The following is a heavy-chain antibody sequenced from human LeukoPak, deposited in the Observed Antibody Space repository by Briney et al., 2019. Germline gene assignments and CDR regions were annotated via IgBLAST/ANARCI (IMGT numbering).Heavy chain of an antibody. Sequence: TGGSLRLSCAASGFTFSTYAMSWVRQAPGKGLEWVSAVSSGASSTYYADSVRGRFTISRDNSKNTLYLQMNSLSADDTAVYYCAKDARGSEDFWGQGTLVTVSS. CDR2: VSSGASST. CDR1: GFTFSTYA. V-gene: IGHV3-23*01. D-gene: IGHD3-10*01. CDR3: AKDARGSEDF. J-gene: IGHJ4*02.